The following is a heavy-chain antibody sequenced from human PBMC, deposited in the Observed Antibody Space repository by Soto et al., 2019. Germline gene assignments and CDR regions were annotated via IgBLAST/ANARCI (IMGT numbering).Heavy chain of an antibody. CDR3: ARGPVAGSASTTDFED. J-gene: IGHJ4*02. V-gene: IGHV4-39*06. Sequence: RSLTCTFPGASISSSSYYSGWIRQPPGKGLEWIGSLYYSGTTYFNPSLKSRVTIALVTSKVAFNLNPSAVTAADPAGYYGARGPVAGSASTTDFEDWGRGTRVIVSS. CDR2: LYYSGTT. CDR1: GASISSSSYY. D-gene: IGHD2-15*01.